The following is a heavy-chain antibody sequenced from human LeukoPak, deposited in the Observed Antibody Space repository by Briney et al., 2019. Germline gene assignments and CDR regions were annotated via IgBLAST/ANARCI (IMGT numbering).Heavy chain of an antibody. CDR3: ARGRSDYYLDS. CDR1: GYTFTDYY. D-gene: IGHD3-10*01. V-gene: IGHV1-2*02. CDR2: IYPLSGGT. J-gene: IGHJ4*02. Sequence: ASLKVSCKASGYTFTDYYMHWVRQAPGHGLEWMGWIYPLSGGTNYEQKFQGRVTMTRDTSISTAYMGLSRLTSDDTAVYYCARGRSDYYLDSWGQGTLVTVSS.